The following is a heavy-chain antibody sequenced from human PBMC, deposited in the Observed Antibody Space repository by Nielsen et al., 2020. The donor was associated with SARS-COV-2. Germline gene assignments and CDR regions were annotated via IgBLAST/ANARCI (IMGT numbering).Heavy chain of an antibody. V-gene: IGHV4-30-2*01. CDR3: ARGGRITFGGADDAFDI. D-gene: IGHD3-16*01. J-gene: IGHJ3*02. Sequence: SETLSLTCAVSGGSISSGGYSWSWIRQPPGKGLEWIGYIYHSGRTYYNPSLKSRVTISVDRSKNQFSLKLSSVTAADTAVYYCARGGRITFGGADDAFDIWGQGTMITVSS. CDR1: GGSISSGGYS. CDR2: IYHSGRT.